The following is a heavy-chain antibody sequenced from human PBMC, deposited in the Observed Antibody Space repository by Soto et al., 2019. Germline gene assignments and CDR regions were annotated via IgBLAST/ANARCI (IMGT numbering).Heavy chain of an antibody. CDR3: AKAGYYDSSGYTWAKNYYYYGMDV. D-gene: IGHD3-22*01. J-gene: IGHJ6*02. Sequence: GGSLRLSCAASGFTFSSYAMSWVRQAPGKGLEWVSAISGSGGSTYYADSVKGRFTISRDNSKNTLYLQMNSLRAEDTAVYYCAKAGYYDSSGYTWAKNYYYYGMDVWGQGTTVTVSS. CDR2: ISGSGGST. CDR1: GFTFSSYA. V-gene: IGHV3-23*01.